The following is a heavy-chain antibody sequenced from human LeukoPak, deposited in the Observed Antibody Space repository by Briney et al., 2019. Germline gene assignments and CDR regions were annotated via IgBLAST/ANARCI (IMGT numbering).Heavy chain of an antibody. CDR1: GFTVSSNY. CDR3: TGAPSGTTPNFDD. CDR2: IYSGGST. D-gene: IGHD1-1*01. Sequence: QSGGSLRLSCAASGFTVSSNYMSWVRQAPGKGLEWVSVIYSGGSTYYADSVKGRFTISRDNSKNTLYLQMNSLRAEDTAAYYCTGAPSGTTPNFDDWGQGTLVTVSS. V-gene: IGHV3-66*01. J-gene: IGHJ4*02.